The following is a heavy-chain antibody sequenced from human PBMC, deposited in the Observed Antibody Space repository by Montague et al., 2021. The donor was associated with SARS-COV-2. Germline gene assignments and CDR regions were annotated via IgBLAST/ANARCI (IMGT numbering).Heavy chain of an antibody. CDR1: GESVSSNRAA. CDR3: ARSGYGGGTTWFYFDS. V-gene: IGHV6-1*01. D-gene: IGHD6-13*01. J-gene: IGHJ4*02. CDR2: TYYRSKWYR. Sequence: CAISGESVSSNRAAWNWIRQSPSRGLEWLGRTYYRSKWYRDYALSVRSRLTVNPDTSENQFSLQLNSVTPDDTAVYYCARSGYGGGTTWFYFDSWGPGTLITVSS.